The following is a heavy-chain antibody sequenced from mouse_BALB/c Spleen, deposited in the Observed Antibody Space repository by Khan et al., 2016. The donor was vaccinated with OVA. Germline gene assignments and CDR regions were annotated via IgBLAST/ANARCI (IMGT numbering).Heavy chain of an antibody. J-gene: IGHJ3*01. Sequence: EVQLQESGPSLVKPSQTLSLTCSVTGDSITTGYWNWIRKFPGNKLEYMGYIIYTGYTYYHPSLKSRISITRHTSNNQYYLQLNSVTYEDTATYYCARSTYRYAFVYWGQGTLVTVAA. CDR2: IIYTGYT. CDR3: ARSTYRYAFVY. D-gene: IGHD2-14*01. V-gene: IGHV3-8*02. CDR1: GDSITTGY.